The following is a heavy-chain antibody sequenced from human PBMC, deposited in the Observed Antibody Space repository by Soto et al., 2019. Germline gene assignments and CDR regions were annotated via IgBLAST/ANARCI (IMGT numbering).Heavy chain of an antibody. V-gene: IGHV1-46*01. Sequence: VASVKFSCKASGYTFTSYYMHWVRQAPGQVLECMVIINPSGGIASYXXKFQGRVXXTRDTSTSTVXMELSXLRSEDTAVYYCARDQTAVAATDYYYGMDVXXQ. CDR1: GYTFTSYY. CDR3: ARDQTAVAATDYYYGMDV. CDR2: INPSGGIA. D-gene: IGHD6-19*01. J-gene: IGHJ6*02.